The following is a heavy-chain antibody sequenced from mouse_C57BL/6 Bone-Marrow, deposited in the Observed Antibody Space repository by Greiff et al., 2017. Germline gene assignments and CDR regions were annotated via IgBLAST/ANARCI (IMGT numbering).Heavy chain of an antibody. D-gene: IGHD2-4*01. V-gene: IGHV3-6*01. CDR3: ACYDYDVFDY. CDR1: GYSITSGYY. Sequence: EVKLVESGPGLVKPSQSLSLTCSVTGYSITSGYYWNWIRQFPGNKLEWMGYISYDGSNNYNPSLKNRISITRDTSKNQFFLKLNSVTTEDTATYYCACYDYDVFDYWGQGTTLTVSS. J-gene: IGHJ2*01. CDR2: ISYDGSN.